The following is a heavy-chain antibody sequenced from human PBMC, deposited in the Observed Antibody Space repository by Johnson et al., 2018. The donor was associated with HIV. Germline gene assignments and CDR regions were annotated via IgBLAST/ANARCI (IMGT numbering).Heavy chain of an antibody. D-gene: IGHD3-22*01. Sequence: QMLLVESGGGMVQPGRSLRLSCAASGFTFSSYAMHWVRQAPGKGLEWVAIISYDGSNKYYADSVKGRFTISRDNSKNTLYLQMNSLRPEDTAVYYCARDRAIVVAYDAFDIWGQGTMVTVSS. CDR3: ARDRAIVVAYDAFDI. CDR2: ISYDGSNK. J-gene: IGHJ3*02. V-gene: IGHV3-30*04. CDR1: GFTFSSYA.